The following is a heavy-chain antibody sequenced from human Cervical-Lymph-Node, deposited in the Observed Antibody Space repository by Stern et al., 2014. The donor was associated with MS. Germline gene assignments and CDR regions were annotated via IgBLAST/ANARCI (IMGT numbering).Heavy chain of an antibody. Sequence: VQLLESGAEVKKPGASVKVSCKVSGYTLNDLSLPWARQAPGEGLEWVGGSSPEDGETIFAQGLQGRVTVTEDTSTDTAYMELSSLRSEDTAVYYCASAVTGLNYYFHALDVWGQGTTVTVSS. V-gene: IGHV1-24*01. J-gene: IGHJ6*02. CDR1: GYTLNDLS. CDR2: SSPEDGET. D-gene: IGHD6-19*01. CDR3: ASAVTGLNYYFHALDV.